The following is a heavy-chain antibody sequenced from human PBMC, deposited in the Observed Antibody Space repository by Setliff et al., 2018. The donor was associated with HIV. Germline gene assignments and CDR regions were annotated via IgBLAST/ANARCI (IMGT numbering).Heavy chain of an antibody. V-gene: IGHV3-48*04. Sequence: GGFLRLSCAASGFTFSSYSMNWVRQAPGKGLEWVSYISSSSSTIYYADSVKGRFTISRDNAKNTLYLQMNSLRVEDTAVYYCAKEPKLGGIAAPFDYWGQGTLVTVSS. CDR3: AKEPKLGGIAAPFDY. CDR2: ISSSSSTI. D-gene: IGHD6-6*01. J-gene: IGHJ4*02. CDR1: GFTFSSYS.